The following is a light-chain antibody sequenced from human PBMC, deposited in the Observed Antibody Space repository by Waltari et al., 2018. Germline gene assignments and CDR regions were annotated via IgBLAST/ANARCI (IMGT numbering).Light chain of an antibody. CDR1: QNGLYSSNNKNY. V-gene: IGKV4-1*01. CDR2: WAS. Sequence: DIVITQSPDSLAVPLGERATINFQSSQNGLYSSNNKNYLAWYQQKPGQPPKLLIYWASPRESGVPDRFSGSGSETDFTLTISSLQAEDVAVYYCQQYYSTPWTFGQGTKVEIK. J-gene: IGKJ1*01. CDR3: QQYYSTPWT.